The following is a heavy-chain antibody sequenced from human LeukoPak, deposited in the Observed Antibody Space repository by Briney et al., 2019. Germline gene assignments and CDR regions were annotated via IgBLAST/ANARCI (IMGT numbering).Heavy chain of an antibody. V-gene: IGHV3-30*02. CDR2: IRYDGSNK. Sequence: GGSLRLSCAASGFTFSSYGMHWVRQAPGKGLEWVAFIRYDGSNKYYADSVKGRFTISRDNSKNTLYLQMNSLRAEDTAVYYCAKDFIVLMVYGDAGFDYWGQGTLVTVPS. CDR1: GFTFSSYG. D-gene: IGHD2-8*01. CDR3: AKDFIVLMVYGDAGFDY. J-gene: IGHJ4*02.